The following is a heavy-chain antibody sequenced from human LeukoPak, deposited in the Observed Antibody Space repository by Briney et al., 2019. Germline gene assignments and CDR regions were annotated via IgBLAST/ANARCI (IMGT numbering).Heavy chain of an antibody. CDR1: GFTFSSYS. CDR3: AKDADFGYSWYDAFDI. J-gene: IGHJ3*02. V-gene: IGHV3-21*04. D-gene: IGHD6-13*01. CDR2: ISSSSSYI. Sequence: GGSLRLSCAASGFTFSSYSMNWVRQAPGKGLEWVSSISSSSSYIYYADSVKGRFTISRDNSKNTLYLQMNSLRAEDTAVYYCAKDADFGYSWYDAFDIWGQGTMVTVSS.